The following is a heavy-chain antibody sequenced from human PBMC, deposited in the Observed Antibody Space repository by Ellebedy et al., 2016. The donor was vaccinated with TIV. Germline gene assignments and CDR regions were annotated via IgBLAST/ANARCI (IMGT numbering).Heavy chain of an antibody. D-gene: IGHD3-10*01. CDR2: IIPILGIA. J-gene: IGHJ3*02. CDR1: GGTFSSYA. V-gene: IGHV1-69*10. Sequence: ASVKVSCKASGGTFSSYAISWVRQAPGQGLEWMGGIIPILGIANYAQKFQGRVTITADKSTSTAYMELSSLRSEDTAVYYCASHLGPLWGSYGSGIYDAFDIWGQGTMVTVSS. CDR3: ASHLGPLWGSYGSGIYDAFDI.